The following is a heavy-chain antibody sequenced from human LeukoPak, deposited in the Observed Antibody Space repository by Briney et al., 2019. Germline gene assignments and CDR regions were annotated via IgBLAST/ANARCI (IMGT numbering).Heavy chain of an antibody. J-gene: IGHJ5*02. CDR2: ISANGNT. CDR3: AREGGISWFDP. V-gene: IGHV1-18*01. CDR1: GYTFTSYG. Sequence: GASVKVSCKASGYTFTSYGISWVRQAPGQGLEWMGWISANGNTNNAQKFQGRVTITADKSTSTAYMELSSLRSEDTAVYYCAREGGISWFDPWGQGTLVTVSS. D-gene: IGHD6-13*01.